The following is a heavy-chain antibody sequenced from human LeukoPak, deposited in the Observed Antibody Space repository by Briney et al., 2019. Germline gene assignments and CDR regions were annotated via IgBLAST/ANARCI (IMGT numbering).Heavy chain of an antibody. V-gene: IGHV3-7*01. Sequence: GGSLRLSRVTSGFSFRNYWMGWVRQAPGKGLEWVANINEDGSEKYYVDSVKGRFTISRDNAKNSVSLQMNSLRGEDTAVYYCTRLADHTGDHWGQGTLVTVSS. CDR2: INEDGSEK. D-gene: IGHD7-27*01. CDR1: GFSFRNYW. J-gene: IGHJ4*02. CDR3: TRLADHTGDH.